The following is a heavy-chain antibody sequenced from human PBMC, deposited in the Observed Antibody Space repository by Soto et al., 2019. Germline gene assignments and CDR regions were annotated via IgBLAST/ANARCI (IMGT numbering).Heavy chain of an antibody. V-gene: IGHV3-21*01. CDR3: ARGILGGVRIDYGMDV. Sequence: EVQLVESGGGLVKPGGSLRLSCAASGFTFSNYNMNWVRQPPGKGPEWVSSITSAGSYIYYAESLKGRVTISRDNAKNSLFLQMNSLRAEDTALYFCARGILGGVRIDYGMDVWGQGTTVTVSS. J-gene: IGHJ6*02. CDR2: ITSAGSYI. D-gene: IGHD2-8*02. CDR1: GFTFSNYN.